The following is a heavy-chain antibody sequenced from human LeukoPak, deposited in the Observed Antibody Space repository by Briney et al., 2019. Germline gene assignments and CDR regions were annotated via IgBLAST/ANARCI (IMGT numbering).Heavy chain of an antibody. CDR2: ICGSAGST. D-gene: IGHD3-22*01. J-gene: IGHJ4*02. V-gene: IGHV3-23*01. CDR3: AKEKEDYYDSSGFDY. CDR1: GVTFSSYA. Sequence: GCLRLSCAASGVTFSSYAMSSVRHTPGEGLGWGSAICGSAGSTYYGDSVKGRFTISRDNSKNTLYLQMNSLRAEDTAVYYCAKEKEDYYDSSGFDYWGQGTLVTVSS.